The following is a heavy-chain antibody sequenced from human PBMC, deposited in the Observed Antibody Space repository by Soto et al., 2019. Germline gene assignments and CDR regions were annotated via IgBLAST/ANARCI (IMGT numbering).Heavy chain of an antibody. CDR3: AKDTGSTPLYYFDC. CDR1: GFTFGSYA. CDR2: ISYDNGKI. Sequence: EMQLVESGGGLVQPGGSLRLSCAASGFTFGSYAMHWVRQAPGKGLEWVAGISYDNGKIGYGDSVRGRFTLSRDNAKKSLYLQMDSLRPEDTALYYCAKDTGSTPLYYFDCWGQGTVVTVSS. D-gene: IGHD2-2*01. V-gene: IGHV3-9*01. J-gene: IGHJ4*02.